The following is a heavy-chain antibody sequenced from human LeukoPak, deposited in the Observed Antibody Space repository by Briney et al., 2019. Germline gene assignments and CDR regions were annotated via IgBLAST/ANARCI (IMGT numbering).Heavy chain of an antibody. J-gene: IGHJ2*01. CDR1: GVSISSYY. CDR2: IYYLGST. D-gene: IGHD3-10*01. Sequence: PSETLSLTWTGSGVSISSYYWSWVRQPPGKGLEWVGHIYYLGSTNYNPSLKSRVTISIDTSTPYFSLKLNSVIAADTAVYYCARDRPGSYWYFDLWGRGTLVTVSS. CDR3: ARDRPGSYWYFDL. V-gene: IGHV4-59*01.